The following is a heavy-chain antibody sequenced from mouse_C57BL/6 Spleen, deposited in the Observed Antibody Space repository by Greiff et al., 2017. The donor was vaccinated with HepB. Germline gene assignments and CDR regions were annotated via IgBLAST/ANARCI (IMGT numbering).Heavy chain of an antibody. J-gene: IGHJ3*01. Sequence: EVQLVESGGGLVKPGGSLKLSCAASGFTFSSYTMSWVPQTPEKRLEWVATISGGGGNTYYPDSVKGRFTISRDNAKNTLYLQMSSLRSEDTALYYCARDSNYLAWLAYWGQGTLVTVSA. V-gene: IGHV5-9*01. CDR3: ARDSNYLAWLAY. CDR2: ISGGGGNT. D-gene: IGHD2-5*01. CDR1: GFTFSSYT.